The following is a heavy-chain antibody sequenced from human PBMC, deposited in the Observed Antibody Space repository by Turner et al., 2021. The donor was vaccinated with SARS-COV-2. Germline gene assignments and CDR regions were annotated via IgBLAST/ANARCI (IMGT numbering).Heavy chain of an antibody. CDR1: GFTFSSYG. D-gene: IGHD3-16*01. J-gene: IGHJ4*02. Sequence: QVQLVESGGGVVQPGRSLRLSCAASGFTFSSYGMHWVRQAPGKGLEWVAVIWYDGSNKYYADSVKGRFTISRDNSKNTLYLQMNSLRAEDTAVYYCARETWGRDPDYWGQGTLVTVSS. CDR2: IWYDGSNK. V-gene: IGHV3-33*01. CDR3: ARETWGRDPDY.